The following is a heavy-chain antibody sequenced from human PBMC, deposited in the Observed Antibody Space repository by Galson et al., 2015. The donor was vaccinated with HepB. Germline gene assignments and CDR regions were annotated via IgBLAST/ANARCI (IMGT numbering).Heavy chain of an antibody. CDR3: ARAPGDVHYYDSSGYPGDF. J-gene: IGHJ4*02. CDR2: ISSSSSYI. D-gene: IGHD3-22*01. CDR1: GFTFSSYS. Sequence: SLRLSCAASGFTFSSYSMNWVRQAPGKGLEWVSSISSSSSYIYYADSVKGRFTISRDNAKNSLYLQMNSLRAEDTAVYYCARAPGDVHYYDSSGYPGDFWGQGTLVTVSS. V-gene: IGHV3-21*01.